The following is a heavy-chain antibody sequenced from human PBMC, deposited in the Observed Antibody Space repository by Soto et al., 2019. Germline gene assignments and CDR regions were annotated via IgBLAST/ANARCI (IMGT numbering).Heavy chain of an antibody. CDR3: ARSPTYYYGSGSFYPDAYYYSGMDV. D-gene: IGHD3-10*01. CDR2: IYPGDSDT. V-gene: IGHV5-51*01. CDR1: GYSFTSYW. Sequence: GESLKISCKGSGYSFTSYWIGWVRQMPGKGLEWMGIIYPGDSDTRYSPSFQGQVTISADKSISTAYLQWSSLKASDTAMYHCARSPTYYYGSGSFYPDAYYYSGMDVWGQGTTVTVSS. J-gene: IGHJ6*02.